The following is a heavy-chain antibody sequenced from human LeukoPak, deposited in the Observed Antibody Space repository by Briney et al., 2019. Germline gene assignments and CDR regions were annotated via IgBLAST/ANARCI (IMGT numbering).Heavy chain of an antibody. J-gene: IGHJ1*01. Sequence: GGSLRLSCAASGFTFNSYGMHWVRQAPGKGLEWVAFVRFDGTFQLYADSVKGRFTISRDNSKNTLYLQMNSLRAEDTAVYYCATALAEYFQHWGQGTLVTVSS. CDR2: VRFDGTFQ. CDR1: GFTFNSYG. CDR3: ATALAEYFQH. V-gene: IGHV3-30*02.